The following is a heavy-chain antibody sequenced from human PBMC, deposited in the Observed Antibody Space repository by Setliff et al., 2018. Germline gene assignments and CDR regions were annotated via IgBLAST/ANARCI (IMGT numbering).Heavy chain of an antibody. V-gene: IGHV3-7*01. CDR1: GFSISNYW. Sequence: SLRLSCVASGFSISNYWMAWVRQAPGKGLEWVADIRQDATNKYYVDSVEGRFTISRDNSKNSLFLEMNSLRAEDTAVYYCARDSGGSRLYNFWSGYSPYWGQGTLVTVSS. CDR2: IRQDATNK. CDR3: ARDSGGSRLYNFWSGYSPY. D-gene: IGHD3-3*01. J-gene: IGHJ4*02.